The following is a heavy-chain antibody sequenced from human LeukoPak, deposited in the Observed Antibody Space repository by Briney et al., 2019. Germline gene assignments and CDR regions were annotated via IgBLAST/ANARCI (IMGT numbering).Heavy chain of an antibody. V-gene: IGHV3-30*18. CDR1: GFTFSSYG. CDR2: ISYDGSNK. J-gene: IGHJ4*02. CDR3: AKRYGDAETIDY. Sequence: PGGSLRLSCAASGFTFSSYGMHWVRQAPGKGLEWVAVISYDGSNKYYADSVKGRFTISRDNSKNTLYLQMNSLRAEDTAVYYCAKRYGDAETIDYWGQGTLVTVSS. D-gene: IGHD4-17*01.